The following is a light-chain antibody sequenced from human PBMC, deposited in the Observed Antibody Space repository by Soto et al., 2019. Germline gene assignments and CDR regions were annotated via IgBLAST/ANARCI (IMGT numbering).Light chain of an antibody. V-gene: IGKV3-11*01. J-gene: IGKJ4*01. CDR2: DAS. Sequence: EIVLTQSPATLSLSPGERATLSCRASQSVSSYLAWYQQKPGQAPRLLIYDASNRATGIPARFSGSGSGTDFTLTISSLEPEDSAVYYCQQRSNWPRALTFGGGTKVDIK. CDR3: QQRSNWPRALT. CDR1: QSVSSY.